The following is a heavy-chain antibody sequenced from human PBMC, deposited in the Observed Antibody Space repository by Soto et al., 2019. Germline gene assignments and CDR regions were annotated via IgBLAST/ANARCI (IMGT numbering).Heavy chain of an antibody. CDR1: GFTFSGSA. V-gene: IGHV3-23*01. Sequence: GGSLRLSCAASGFTFSGSAMTWVRQAPGKWLEYVSSITSSGSEVFNAASVKGRFTMYRDNSKKMLYLQMNSLRAEDTAVYYCAKEGYDTGWYWHXWGQVALVTVSX. CDR3: AKEGYDTGWYWHX. CDR2: ITSSGSEV. J-gene: IGHJ4*02. D-gene: IGHD6-19*01.